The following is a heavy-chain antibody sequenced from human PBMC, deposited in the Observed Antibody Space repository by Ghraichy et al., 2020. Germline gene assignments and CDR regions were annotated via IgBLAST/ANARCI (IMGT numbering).Heavy chain of an antibody. CDR1: GVSTSDGAYH. D-gene: IGHD3-22*01. J-gene: IGHJ4*02. V-gene: IGHV4-31*03. CDR3: ARLQWFQYYFDS. Sequence: SETLSLTCTVSGVSTSDGAYHWSWIRQLPGKGLEWLGYIYSKGGTYSNPSLKSRVITAVDTSNNQFFLRLTSVTAADTAVYYCARLQWFQYYFDSWGQGILVTVSS. CDR2: IYSKGGT.